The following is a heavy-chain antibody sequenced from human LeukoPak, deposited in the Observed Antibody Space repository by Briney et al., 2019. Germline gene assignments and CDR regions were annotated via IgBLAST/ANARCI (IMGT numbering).Heavy chain of an antibody. J-gene: IGHJ4*02. CDR1: GFTFNTYA. Sequence: GGSLRLSCAASGFTFNTYAMRWVRQAPWERLQWVSGISDSGGNTYYADSVRGRFTISRDNSKNTLYLQMNSLRAEDTAVYYCARHRSSWLIDYWGQGTLVTVSS. D-gene: IGHD6-6*01. CDR2: ISDSGGNT. CDR3: ARHRSSWLIDY. V-gene: IGHV3-23*01.